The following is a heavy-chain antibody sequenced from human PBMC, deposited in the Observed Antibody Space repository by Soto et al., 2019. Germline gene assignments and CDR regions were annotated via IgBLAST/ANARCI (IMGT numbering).Heavy chain of an antibody. Sequence: QITLNESGPTVVKPAETLTLTCTFSGFSLTTSGVGAGWIRQSPGKAPEWLALIYWDDDKRYSASLKSRLTITKDTSKNQVVLTMASVDQADTATYYCAHRILRTVFGLVTTTAIYFDFWGQGTPVVVSS. D-gene: IGHD3-3*01. CDR3: AHRILRTVFGLVTTTAIYFDF. CDR2: IYWDDDK. J-gene: IGHJ4*02. CDR1: GFSLTTSGVG. V-gene: IGHV2-5*02.